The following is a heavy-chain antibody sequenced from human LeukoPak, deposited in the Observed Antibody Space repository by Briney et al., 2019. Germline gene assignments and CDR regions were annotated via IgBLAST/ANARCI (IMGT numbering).Heavy chain of an antibody. J-gene: IGHJ4*02. Sequence: PSETLSLTCTVSGGSISGYYWSWIPQPPGKVLEGSGCVYYSGSTNYNPSLKSRATISVDTSNNQFSLKLSSVTAADKAVYYCARSYYGSGRYGPQFDYWGQGTLVTVSS. CDR3: ARSYYGSGRYGPQFDY. CDR2: VYYSGST. D-gene: IGHD3-10*01. CDR1: GGSISGYY. V-gene: IGHV4-59*01.